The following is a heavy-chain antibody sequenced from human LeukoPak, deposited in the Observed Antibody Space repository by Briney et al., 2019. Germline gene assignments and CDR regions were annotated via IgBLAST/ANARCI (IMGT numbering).Heavy chain of an antibody. CDR3: ARLGRGPDY. Sequence: PSETLSLTCTVSGGSISSYYWSWIRQPPGKGLEWIGYIYYSGSTNYNPSLKSRVTISVDTSKNQFSLKLSSVTAADTAVYYCARLGRGPDYWGQGTLVTVSS. CDR1: GGSISSYY. CDR2: IYYSGST. V-gene: IGHV4-59*08. J-gene: IGHJ4*02. D-gene: IGHD2-15*01.